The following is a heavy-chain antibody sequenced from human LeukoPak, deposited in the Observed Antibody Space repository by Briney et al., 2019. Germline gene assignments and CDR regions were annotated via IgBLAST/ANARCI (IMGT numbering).Heavy chain of an antibody. V-gene: IGHV3-23*01. D-gene: IGHD3-22*01. CDR2: ISGSGGGT. CDR3: AKSRYYYDSSGPYAGFDY. CDR1: GFTFTFYG. Sequence: GGSLRLSCAASGFTFTFYGMTWVRQAPGKGLEWVSGISGSGGGTYYADSVKGRFTISRDNSNNTLYLQMNSLRAEDTAVYYCAKSRYYYDSSGPYAGFDYWGQGTLVTVSS. J-gene: IGHJ4*02.